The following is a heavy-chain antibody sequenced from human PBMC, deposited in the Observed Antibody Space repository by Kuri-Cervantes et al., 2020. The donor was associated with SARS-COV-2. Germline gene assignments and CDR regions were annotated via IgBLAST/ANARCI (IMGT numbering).Heavy chain of an antibody. V-gene: IGHV3-74*01. Sequence: GESLKISCAASGFTFSSYWMHWVRQAPGKGLVWVSRINSDGSSTSHADSVKGRFTISRDNAKNTLYLQMNSLRAEDTAVYYCARVVSGGRDYWGQGTLVTVSS. D-gene: IGHD3-16*01. CDR3: ARVVSGGRDY. J-gene: IGHJ4*02. CDR1: GFTFSSYW. CDR2: INSDGSST.